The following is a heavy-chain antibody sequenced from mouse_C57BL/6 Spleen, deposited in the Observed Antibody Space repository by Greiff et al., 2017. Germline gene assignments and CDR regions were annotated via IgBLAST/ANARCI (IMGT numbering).Heavy chain of an antibody. J-gene: IGHJ1*03. Sequence: VQLQQSGPELVKPGASVKISCKASGYSFTGYYMNWVKQSPEKSLEWIGEMNPSTGGTTYNQKFKAKATLTVDKSSSTAYMQLKSLTSEDSAVYYCASLIYYYGSSYRNFDVWGTGTTVTVSS. CDR3: ASLIYYYGSSYRNFDV. D-gene: IGHD1-1*01. CDR2: MNPSTGGT. V-gene: IGHV1-42*01. CDR1: GYSFTGYY.